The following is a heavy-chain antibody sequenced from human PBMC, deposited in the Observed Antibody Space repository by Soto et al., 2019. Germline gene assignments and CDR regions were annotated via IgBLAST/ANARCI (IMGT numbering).Heavy chain of an antibody. CDR2: IIPIFGTA. Sequence: SVKVSCKASGGTFSSYAISWVRQAPGQGLEWMGGIIPIFGTANYAQKFQGRVTITADKSTSTAYMELSSLRSEDTAVYYCAREMRFLALNWFDPWGQGTLVTVSS. J-gene: IGHJ5*02. V-gene: IGHV1-69*06. D-gene: IGHD3-3*01. CDR3: AREMRFLALNWFDP. CDR1: GGTFSSYA.